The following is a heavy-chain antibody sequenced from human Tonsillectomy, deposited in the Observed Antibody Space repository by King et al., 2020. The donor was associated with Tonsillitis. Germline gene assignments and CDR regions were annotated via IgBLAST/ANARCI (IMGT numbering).Heavy chain of an antibody. CDR3: ATGDGSGSYSYYYYYGMDV. D-gene: IGHD3-10*01. CDR1: GFTFGDYG. V-gene: IGHV3-20*04. CDR2: INWNGGST. Sequence: VQLVESGGGVVRPGGSLRLSCAASGFTFGDYGMSWVRQAPGKGLEWVSGINWNGGSTGYADSVKGRFTISRDNAKNSLYLQMNSLRAEDTALYYCATGDGSGSYSYYYYYGMDVWGQGTTVTVS. J-gene: IGHJ6*02.